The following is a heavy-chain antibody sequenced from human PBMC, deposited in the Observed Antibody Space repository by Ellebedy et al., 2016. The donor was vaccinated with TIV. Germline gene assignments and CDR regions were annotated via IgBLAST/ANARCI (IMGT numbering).Heavy chain of an antibody. D-gene: IGHD3-22*01. CDR1: GFTFSSYS. Sequence: GESLKISXAASGFTFSSYSMNWVRQAPGKGLEWVSSISSSSSYIYYADSVKGRFTISRDNAKNSLYLQMNSLRAEDTAVYYCARVDSSGDVWGKGTTVTVSS. J-gene: IGHJ6*04. CDR3: ARVDSSGDV. V-gene: IGHV3-21*01. CDR2: ISSSSSYI.